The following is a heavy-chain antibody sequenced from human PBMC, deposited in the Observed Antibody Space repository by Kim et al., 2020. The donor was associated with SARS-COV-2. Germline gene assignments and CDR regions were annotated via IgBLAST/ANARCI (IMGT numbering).Heavy chain of an antibody. Sequence: GGSLRLSCEASGFTFSYYGMHWVRQAPGKGLEWLAFILFDGSDKYYADSVKGRFTISRDNSKSTLYLQMNSLRAEDTAAYYCAKMVEKYYYAMDVWGQGTTVSVSS. CDR3: AKMVEKYYYAMDV. D-gene: IGHD2-15*01. V-gene: IGHV3-30*18. CDR2: ILFDGSDK. J-gene: IGHJ6*02. CDR1: GFTFSYYG.